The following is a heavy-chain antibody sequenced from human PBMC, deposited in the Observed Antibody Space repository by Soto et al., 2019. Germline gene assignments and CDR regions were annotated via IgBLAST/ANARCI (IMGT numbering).Heavy chain of an antibody. J-gene: IGHJ4*02. CDR3: ARVPIMIVVMTGHYFDY. CDR1: GFTFSSYS. CDR2: ISSSSSYI. Sequence: GGSLRLSCAASGFTFSSYSMNWVRQAPGKGLEWVSSISSSSSYIYYADSVKGRFTISRDNAKNSLYLQMNSLRAEDTAVYYCARVPIMIVVMTGHYFDYWGQGTLVTVSS. D-gene: IGHD3-22*01. V-gene: IGHV3-21*01.